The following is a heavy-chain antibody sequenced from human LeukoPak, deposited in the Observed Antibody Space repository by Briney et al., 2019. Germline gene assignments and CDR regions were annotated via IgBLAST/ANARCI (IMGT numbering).Heavy chain of an antibody. CDR1: GFNFSSCW. V-gene: IGHV3-7*01. Sequence: GGSLRLSCAASGFNFSSCWMTWVRQAPGKGLEWVANINEDGSDKNYVGSVQGRFTISRDNTKNSSFLQMDSLRVEDTAVYYCVRDGAPRWAFDMWGQGTLVSVSS. J-gene: IGHJ3*02. D-gene: IGHD4-23*01. CDR3: VRDGAPRWAFDM. CDR2: INEDGSDK.